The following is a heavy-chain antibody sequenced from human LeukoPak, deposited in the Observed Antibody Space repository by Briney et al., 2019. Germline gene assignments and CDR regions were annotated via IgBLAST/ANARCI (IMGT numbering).Heavy chain of an antibody. V-gene: IGHV1-3*01. J-gene: IGHJ3*02. D-gene: IGHD3-10*01. CDR2: INAGNGNT. Sequence: ASVKVSCKASGYTFTSYAMHWVRQAPGQRLEWMGWINAGNGNTKYSQEFQGRVTMTRDMSTSTVYMELSSLRSEDTAVYYCARVWRESRSDAFDIWGQGTMVTVSS. CDR1: GYTFTSYA. CDR3: ARVWRESRSDAFDI.